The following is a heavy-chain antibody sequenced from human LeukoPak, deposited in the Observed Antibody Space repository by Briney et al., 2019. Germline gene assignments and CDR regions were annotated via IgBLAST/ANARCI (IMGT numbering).Heavy chain of an antibody. J-gene: IGHJ6*02. V-gene: IGHV3-21*01. CDR1: GFTFSNYN. CDR3: AREASKIKDMDL. Sequence: GGSLRLSCASSGFTFSNYNMDWVRQAPGKRLEWVSSIGTSGIDMYYADSVKGRFAISRDNAKNSLYLQMNSLRDEDTAVYYCAREASKIKDMDLWGQGTTVTVSS. CDR2: IGTSGIDM.